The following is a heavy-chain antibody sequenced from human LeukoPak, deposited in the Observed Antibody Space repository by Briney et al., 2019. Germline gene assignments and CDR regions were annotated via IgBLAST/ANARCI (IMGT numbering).Heavy chain of an antibody. CDR3: ARNGYCSGGTCYSSH. CDR1: GYTFTTYG. V-gene: IGHV1-18*01. Sequence: ASVKVSCKASGYTFTTYGISWVRQAPGQGLEWMGWISAYNGDTNYAQKLQGRVTMTTDTSTSTAYMELRSLRSGDTALYYCARNGYCSGGTCYSSHWGQGTLVTVSS. CDR2: ISAYNGDT. D-gene: IGHD2-15*01. J-gene: IGHJ4*02.